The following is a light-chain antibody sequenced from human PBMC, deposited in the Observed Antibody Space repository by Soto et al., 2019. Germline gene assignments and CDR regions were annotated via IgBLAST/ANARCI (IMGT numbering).Light chain of an antibody. CDR2: GNI. CDR3: QSYDSTLSDRYV. CDR1: SSNIGAGYD. V-gene: IGLV1-40*01. J-gene: IGLJ1*01. Sequence: QSVLTQPSPVSGAPGQRVTISCTGSSSNIGAGYDVHWYQQRPGTGPKLLIFGNINRPSGVPDRFSGSKSGTSASLAIAGLQAEDEGDYYCQSYDSTLSDRYVFGTGTKV.